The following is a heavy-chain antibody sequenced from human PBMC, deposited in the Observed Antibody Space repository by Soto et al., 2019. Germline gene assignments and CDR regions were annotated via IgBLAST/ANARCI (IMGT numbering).Heavy chain of an antibody. CDR2: ISAYNGNA. Sequence: ASVKVSCKASGYTFTSYGLSWVRQAPGQGLEWMGWISAYNGNANYAQKLQGRVTMTTDTSTSTAYMELRSLRSDDTAVYYCARYRSYYGSGNWFDPWGQGTLVTVSS. CDR3: ARYRSYYGSGNWFDP. J-gene: IGHJ5*02. D-gene: IGHD3-10*01. CDR1: GYTFTSYG. V-gene: IGHV1-18*01.